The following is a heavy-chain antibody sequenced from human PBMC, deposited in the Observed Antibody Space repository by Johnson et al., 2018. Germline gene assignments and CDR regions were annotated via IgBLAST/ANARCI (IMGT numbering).Heavy chain of an antibody. CDR3: AKDKTTVTTTLDV. Sequence: QLVESGGGLVQPGRSLRLSCAASGFTFDDYAMHWVRQAPGKGLEWVSGINWNGGSTGDADSVKGRFTISRDNAKNSLYLQMNSLRAEDTALYYCAKDKTTVTTTLDVWGKGTTVTVSS. V-gene: IGHV3-9*01. CDR2: INWNGGST. J-gene: IGHJ6*04. D-gene: IGHD4-17*01. CDR1: GFTFDDYA.